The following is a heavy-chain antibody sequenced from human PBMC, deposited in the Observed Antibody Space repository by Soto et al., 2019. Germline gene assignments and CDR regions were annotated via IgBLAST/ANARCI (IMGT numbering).Heavy chain of an antibody. V-gene: IGHV4-30-2*01. D-gene: IGHD4-17*01. CDR1: GGSIISGGYC. Sequence: PSETLSLTCAVSGGSIISGGYCWSWIRQPPGKGLEWIGYIYHSGSTYYNPSLKSRVTISVDRSKNQFSLKLSSVTAADTAVYYCARASTTVTTLDYWGQGTLVTVSS. CDR3: ARASTTVTTLDY. J-gene: IGHJ4*02. CDR2: IYHSGST.